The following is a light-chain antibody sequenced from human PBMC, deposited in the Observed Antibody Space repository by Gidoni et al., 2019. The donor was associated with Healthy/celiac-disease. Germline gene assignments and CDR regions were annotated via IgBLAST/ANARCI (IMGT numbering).Light chain of an antibody. CDR2: GAA. J-gene: IGKJ2*01. CDR3: QQYGSSPYT. V-gene: IGKV3-20*01. Sequence: IVLTQSPGTLSLSPGERATLSCRASQSVSSSYLAWYQQKPGKAPRLLIYGAASRATGFPDRFSGSGSGTDFTLTISRLEPEDFAVYYCQQYGSSPYTFGQGTKLEIK. CDR1: QSVSSSY.